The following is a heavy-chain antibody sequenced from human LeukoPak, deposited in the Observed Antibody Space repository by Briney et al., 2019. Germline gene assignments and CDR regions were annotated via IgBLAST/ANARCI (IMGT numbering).Heavy chain of an antibody. Sequence: GGSLRLSCAASGITFSNYWMTWIRQAPEKGLQWVANIKEDGSDKNYADSVKGRFTISRDNAKNLLYLQMNSLRAEDTAVYYCARGNRYSYGLYWGQGTLVTVSS. CDR3: ARGNRYSYGLY. V-gene: IGHV3-7*01. CDR1: GITFSNYW. J-gene: IGHJ4*02. CDR2: IKEDGSDK. D-gene: IGHD5-18*01.